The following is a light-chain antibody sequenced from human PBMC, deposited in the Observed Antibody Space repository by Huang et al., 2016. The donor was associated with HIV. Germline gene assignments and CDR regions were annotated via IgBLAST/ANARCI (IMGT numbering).Light chain of an antibody. J-gene: IGKJ4*01. V-gene: IGKV3-15*01. CDR2: EAS. CDR1: QSVSTN. Sequence: EKVMTQFPATLSVSPGEGATLSCRASQSVSTNLAWYQQKPGQAPRVLIEEASVRDTGVPARLSGSGCGTEFTLTISCRQSEDFAVYYCQQYSTWPLTFGGGTKVEIK. CDR3: QQYSTWPLT.